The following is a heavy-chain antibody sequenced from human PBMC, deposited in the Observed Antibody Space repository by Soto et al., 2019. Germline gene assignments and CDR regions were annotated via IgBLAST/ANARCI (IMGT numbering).Heavy chain of an antibody. Sequence: VASVKVSCKASGYTFTSYDINWVRQATGQGLEWMGWMNPNSGNTGYAQKFQGRVTMTRNTSISTAYMELSSLRSEDTAVYYCAKDNLDYYGSGASHAFDIWGQGTMVTVSS. CDR2: MNPNSGNT. CDR3: AKDNLDYYGSGASHAFDI. J-gene: IGHJ3*02. V-gene: IGHV1-8*01. CDR1: GYTFTSYD. D-gene: IGHD3-10*01.